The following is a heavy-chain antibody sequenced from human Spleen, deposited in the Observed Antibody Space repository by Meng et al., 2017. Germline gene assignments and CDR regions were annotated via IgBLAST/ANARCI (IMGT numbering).Heavy chain of an antibody. D-gene: IGHD3-10*01. CDR2: IWYDGSNK. J-gene: IGHJ4*02. CDR1: GFTFSSYG. V-gene: IGHV3-33*01. CDR3: ARGVGLLWFGESGHFDY. Sequence: GESLKISCAASGFTFSSYGMHWVRQAPGKGLEWVAVIWYDGSNKYYADSVKGRFTISRDNSKNTLYLQMNSLRAEDTAVYYCARGVGLLWFGESGHFDYWGQGTLVTVSS.